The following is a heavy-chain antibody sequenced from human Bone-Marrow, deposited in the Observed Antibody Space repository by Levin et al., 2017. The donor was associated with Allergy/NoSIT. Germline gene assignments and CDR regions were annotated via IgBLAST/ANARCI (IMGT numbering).Heavy chain of an antibody. CDR1: GGSISSGDYY. Sequence: SETLSLTCTVSGGSISSGDYYWSWIRQPPGKGLEWIGYIYYSGSTYYNPSLKSRVTISVDTSKNQFSLKLSSVTAADTAVYYCARGPLMSDCSSTSCYHYYWYFDLWGRGTLVTVSS. V-gene: IGHV4-30-4*01. CDR3: ARGPLMSDCSSTSCYHYYWYFDL. CDR2: IYYSGST. D-gene: IGHD2-2*01. J-gene: IGHJ2*01.